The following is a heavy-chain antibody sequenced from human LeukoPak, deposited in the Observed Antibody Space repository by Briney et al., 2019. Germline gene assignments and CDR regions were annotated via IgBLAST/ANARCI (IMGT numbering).Heavy chain of an antibody. J-gene: IGHJ4*02. D-gene: IGHD6-25*01. V-gene: IGHV4-59*03. CDR1: GGSISNFY. CDR2: IHNSGST. CDR3: AEIPYNGSSGFNFDY. Sequence: SETLSLTCTVSGGSISNFYWSWIRQPPGKGPEWIGYIHNSGSTKDNPSLKSRVTISVVTAKNQFSLKVSSVTAADTAVYYCAEIPYNGSSGFNFDYGGREPRVPVPT.